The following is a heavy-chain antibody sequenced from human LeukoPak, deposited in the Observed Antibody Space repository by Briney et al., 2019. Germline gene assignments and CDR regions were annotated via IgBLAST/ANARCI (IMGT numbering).Heavy chain of an antibody. CDR3: ARAVDGDYVGDFQH. D-gene: IGHD4-17*01. Sequence: SETLSLTCAVYGGSFRAYYWTWIRQPPGKGLEWIGETDHSGDTNYNPSLKSRVTISVDSSKNQFSLKLSSVTAADTAVYYCARAVDGDYVGDFQHWGQGTLVTVSS. V-gene: IGHV4-34*01. CDR2: TDHSGDT. J-gene: IGHJ1*01. CDR1: GGSFRAYY.